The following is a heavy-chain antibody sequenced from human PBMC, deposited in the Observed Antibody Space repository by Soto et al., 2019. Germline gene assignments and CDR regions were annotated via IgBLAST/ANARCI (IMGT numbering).Heavy chain of an antibody. J-gene: IGHJ4*02. CDR2: IYSGGST. V-gene: IGHV3-66*01. Sequence: EVQLVESGGGLVQPGGSLRLSCAASGFTVSSNYMSWVRQAPGKGLEWVSVIYSGGSTYYADSVKGRFTISRDNSKNTLYLQMNSLRAEDTAGDDCARDGDVVPAAIDYWGQGTLVTVSS. CDR1: GFTVSSNY. D-gene: IGHD2-2*01. CDR3: ARDGDVVPAAIDY.